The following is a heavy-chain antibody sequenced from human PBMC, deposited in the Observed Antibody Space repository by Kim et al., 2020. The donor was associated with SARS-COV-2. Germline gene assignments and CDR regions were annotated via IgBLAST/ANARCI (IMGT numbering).Heavy chain of an antibody. Sequence: SETLSLTCAVYGGSFSGYYWSWIRQPPGKGLEWIGEINHSGSTNYNPSLKSRVTISVDTSKNQFSLKLSSVTAADTAVYYCARGGITMVRGVIRHFDYWGQGTLVTVSS. J-gene: IGHJ4*02. CDR3: ARGGITMVRGVIRHFDY. CDR1: GGSFSGYY. D-gene: IGHD3-10*01. V-gene: IGHV4-34*01. CDR2: INHSGST.